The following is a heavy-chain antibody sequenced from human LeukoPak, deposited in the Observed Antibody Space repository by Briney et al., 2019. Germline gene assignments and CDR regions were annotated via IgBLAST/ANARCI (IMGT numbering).Heavy chain of an antibody. J-gene: IGHJ3*02. Sequence: AGGSLTLSCAASGFTFSSYAMSWVRQAPGKGLEWVSAISGSGGSTYYADSVTGRFTISRDHSKNTLYLQMNSLRAEDTGVYYCASSGRYSNLDAFDIWGQGTMVTVS. D-gene: IGHD1-26*01. CDR1: GFTFSSYA. CDR3: ASSGRYSNLDAFDI. V-gene: IGHV3-23*01. CDR2: ISGSGGST.